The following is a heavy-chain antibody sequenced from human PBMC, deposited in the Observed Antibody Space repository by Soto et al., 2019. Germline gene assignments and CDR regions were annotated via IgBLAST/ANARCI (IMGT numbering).Heavy chain of an antibody. V-gene: IGHV4-34*01. CDR3: ARGLIGSIAAAKYPRDWFDL. CDR2: INHSGST. Sequence: KTSETLSLTCAVYGGSFSGYYWSWIRQPPGKGLEWIGEINHSGSTNYNPSLKSRVTISVDTSKNQFSLKLSSVTAADTAVYYCARGLIGSIAAAKYPRDWFDLWGQGTLVTVS. CDR1: GGSFSGYY. D-gene: IGHD6-13*01. J-gene: IGHJ5*02.